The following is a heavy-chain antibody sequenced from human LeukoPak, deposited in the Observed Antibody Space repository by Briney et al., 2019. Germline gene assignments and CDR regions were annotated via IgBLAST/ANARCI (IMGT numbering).Heavy chain of an antibody. CDR2: ISYDGSNK. V-gene: IGHV3-30*04. CDR1: GFTFSSYA. J-gene: IGHJ3*02. Sequence: GGSLRLSCAASGFTFSSYAMHWVRQAPGKGLEWVAVISYDGSNKYYADSVKGRFTISRDNSKNTLYLQMNSLRAEDTAVYYCARDGRVVPAAMGAFDIWGQGTMVTVSS. CDR3: ARDGRVVPAAMGAFDI. D-gene: IGHD2-2*01.